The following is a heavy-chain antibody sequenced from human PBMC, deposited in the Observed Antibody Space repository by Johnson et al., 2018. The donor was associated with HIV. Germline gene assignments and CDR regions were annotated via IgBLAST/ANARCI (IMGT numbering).Heavy chain of an antibody. CDR3: ARYLTEKTPNAFDI. J-gene: IGHJ3*02. D-gene: IGHD2-15*01. V-gene: IGHV3-30*14. Sequence: VQLVESGGGLVKPGGSLRLSCAASGFTFSDYYMSWIRQAPGKGLEWVAVTSYDGNNKYYADSVKGRFTISRDNSKNTLYLQMNSLRAEDTAVYYCARYLTEKTPNAFDIWGQGTMVTVSS. CDR1: GFTFSDYY. CDR2: TSYDGNNK.